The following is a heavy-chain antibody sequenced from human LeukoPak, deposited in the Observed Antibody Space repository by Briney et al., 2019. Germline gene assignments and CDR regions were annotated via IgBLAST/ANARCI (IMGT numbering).Heavy chain of an antibody. CDR1: GFTFSSYA. V-gene: IGHV3-23*01. CDR2: ISGSGGST. CDR3: AKADIITMVRGVTLDGFDT. D-gene: IGHD3-10*01. J-gene: IGHJ3*02. Sequence: GGSLRLSCAASGFTFSSYAMSWVRQAPGKGLEWVSAISGSGGSTYYADPVKGRFTISRDNSKNTLYLQMNSLRAEDTAVYYCAKADIITMVRGVTLDGFDTWGQGTMVTVSS.